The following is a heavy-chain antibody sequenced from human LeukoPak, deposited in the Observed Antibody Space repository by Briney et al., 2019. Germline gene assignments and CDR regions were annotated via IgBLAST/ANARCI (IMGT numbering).Heavy chain of an antibody. CDR3: AKDRFIGTALAGYYFDY. D-gene: IGHD6-19*01. J-gene: IGHJ4*02. CDR2: TSGAGGST. V-gene: IGHV3-23*01. CDR1: GFTFPSYA. Sequence: GGSLRLSCAASGFTFPSYAMSWVRQAPGKGLEWVSTTSGAGGSTYYADSVKGRFTISRDNSKNTLYLQMNSLRAEDTAVYYCAKDRFIGTALAGYYFDYWGQGTLVTVSS.